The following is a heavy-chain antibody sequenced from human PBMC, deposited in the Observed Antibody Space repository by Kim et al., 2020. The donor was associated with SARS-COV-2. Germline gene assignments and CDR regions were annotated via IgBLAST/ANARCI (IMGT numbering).Heavy chain of an antibody. J-gene: IGHJ6*02. Sequence: SETLSLTCTVSGGSISTYYWSWIRQPPGKGLEWIGYIYYSGSTNYNPSLKSRVNISLDTSKNQLFLKLSSVTAADTAVYYCARGGFDDCYYYGMDVWGQGTTVTVSS. CDR2: IYYSGST. CDR1: GGSISTYY. D-gene: IGHD3-9*01. V-gene: IGHV4-59*01. CDR3: ARGGFDDCYYYGMDV.